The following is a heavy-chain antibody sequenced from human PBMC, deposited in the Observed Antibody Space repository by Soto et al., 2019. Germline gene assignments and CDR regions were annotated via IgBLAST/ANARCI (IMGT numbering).Heavy chain of an antibody. Sequence: GGSLRLSCAASGFTFSSYSMNWVRQAPGKGLEWVSSISSSSSYIYYADSVKGRFTISRDNAKNSLYLQMNSLRAEDTAVYYCASGANDFWSGYYYYYYMDVWGKGTTVTVSS. CDR3: ASGANDFWSGYYYYYYMDV. J-gene: IGHJ6*03. CDR1: GFTFSSYS. D-gene: IGHD3-3*01. V-gene: IGHV3-21*01. CDR2: ISSSSSYI.